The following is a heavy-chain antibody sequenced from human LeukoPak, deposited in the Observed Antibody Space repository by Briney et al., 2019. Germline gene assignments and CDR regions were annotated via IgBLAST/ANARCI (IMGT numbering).Heavy chain of an antibody. D-gene: IGHD4-17*01. CDR1: GFTFSSYS. Sequence: GGSLRLSCAPSGFTFSSYSMNWVRQAPGKGLEWVSSISSSSSYIYYADSVKGRFTISRDNAKNSLYLQMNSLRAEDTAVYYCARGPMRGNYGDRDYWGQGTLVTVSS. J-gene: IGHJ4*02. CDR2: ISSSSSYI. CDR3: ARGPMRGNYGDRDY. V-gene: IGHV3-21*01.